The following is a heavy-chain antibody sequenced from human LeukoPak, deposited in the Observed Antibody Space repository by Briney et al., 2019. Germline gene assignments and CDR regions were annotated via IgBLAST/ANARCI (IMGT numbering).Heavy chain of an antibody. CDR3: ARGHRVDYYDSSGYDYYYYYGMDV. D-gene: IGHD3-22*01. J-gene: IGHJ6*02. CDR2: IHHRGGT. Sequence: SGTLSLTCAVSGGSISNENWWSWVRQPPGKGLEWIGEIHHRGGTNYNPSLRSRVTISIDTSKNQFSLKLTSVTAADTAVYYCARGHRVDYYDSSGYDYYYYYGMDVWGQGTTVTVSS. CDR1: GGSISNENW. V-gene: IGHV4-4*02.